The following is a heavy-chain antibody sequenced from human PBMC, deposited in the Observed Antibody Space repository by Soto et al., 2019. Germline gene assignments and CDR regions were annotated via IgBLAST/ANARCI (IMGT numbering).Heavy chain of an antibody. Sequence: KTSETLSLTCAVSGGFISGSYYYWGWLRQSPGKGPEWIGSVFYTGFTSYNPSLRSRVTISADTSKTQFSLRLSSVTSADTAVYYCARGDSQVSSVFDYWGQGMLVTVSS. CDR2: VFYTGFT. D-gene: IGHD3-16*01. V-gene: IGHV4-39*07. CDR1: GGFISGSYYY. J-gene: IGHJ4*02. CDR3: ARGDSQVSSVFDY.